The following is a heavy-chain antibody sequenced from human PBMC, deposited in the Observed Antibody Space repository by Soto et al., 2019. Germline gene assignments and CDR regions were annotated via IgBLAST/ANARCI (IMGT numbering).Heavy chain of an antibody. V-gene: IGHV2-26*01. CDR1: GFSLSKARMG. CDR3: ERALREGPPTYYYDS. J-gene: IGHJ4*02. Sequence: QVTLKESGPVLVKPTETLTLTCTVSGFSLSKARMGVSWIRQPPGKALEWLAHIFWNEERYYNTSLKSRLTICRDTTKRQVVLTMTNVDPIDTATYFCERALREGPPTYYYDSWGQGTLVTVSS. D-gene: IGHD1-26*01. CDR2: IFWNEER.